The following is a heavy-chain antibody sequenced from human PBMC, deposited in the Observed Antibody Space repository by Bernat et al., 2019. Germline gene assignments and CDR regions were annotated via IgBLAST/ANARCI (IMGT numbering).Heavy chain of an antibody. D-gene: IGHD3-16*02. CDR1: GGSISSYY. V-gene: IGHV4-59*08. CDR3: ARHGYDYIWGSYCYTGVAAFDI. J-gene: IGHJ3*02. CDR2: IYYSGST. Sequence: QVQLQESGPGLVKPSETLSLTCTVSGGSISSYYWSWIRQPPGKGLEWIGYIYYSGSTNYNPSLKSRVTISVDTSKNQFSLKLSSVTAADTAVYYCARHGYDYIWGSYCYTGVAAFDIWGQGTMVTVSS.